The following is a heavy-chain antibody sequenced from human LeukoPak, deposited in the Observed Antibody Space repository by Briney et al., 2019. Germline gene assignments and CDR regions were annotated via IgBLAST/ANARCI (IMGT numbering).Heavy chain of an antibody. CDR1: GGSISRYY. CDR3: ARRHVEYSSSSDPYYFDY. CDR2: IHTSGST. J-gene: IGHJ4*02. V-gene: IGHV4-4*07. D-gene: IGHD6-6*01. Sequence: SETLSLTCTVSGGSISRYYWSWIRQPAGKGLEWIGRIHTSGSTNYNPSLKSRVTMSVDTSKNQFSLKLNSVTAADTAVYYCARRHVEYSSSSDPYYFDYWGQGTLVTVSS.